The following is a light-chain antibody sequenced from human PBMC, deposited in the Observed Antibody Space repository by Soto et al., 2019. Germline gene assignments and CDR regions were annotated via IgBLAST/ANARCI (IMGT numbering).Light chain of an antibody. CDR3: QQYGTSPWT. CDR2: GAS. V-gene: IGKV3-20*01. Sequence: EIVLTQSPGTLSLSPGERATRSCRASQSVSSNYLAWFQQKPGQAPRLLIYGASSRATGIPDRFSGSGYGTDFTLTISTLEPEDFAVYYCQQYGTSPWTFGQGTKVEIK. CDR1: QSVSSNY. J-gene: IGKJ1*01.